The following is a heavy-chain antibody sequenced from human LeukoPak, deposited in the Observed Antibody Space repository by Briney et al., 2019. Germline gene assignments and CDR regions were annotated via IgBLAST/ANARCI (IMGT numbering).Heavy chain of an antibody. CDR2: IKQDGSEK. J-gene: IGHJ3*02. V-gene: IGHV3-7*01. CDR1: GFTFSNAW. D-gene: IGHD6-6*01. Sequence: QAGGSLRLSCAASGFTFSNAWMSWVRQAPGKGLEWVANIKQDGSEKYYVDSVKGRFTISRDNAKNSLYLQMNSLRAEDTAVYYCARPKGAVGQLVAFDIWGQGTMVTVSS. CDR3: ARPKGAVGQLVAFDI.